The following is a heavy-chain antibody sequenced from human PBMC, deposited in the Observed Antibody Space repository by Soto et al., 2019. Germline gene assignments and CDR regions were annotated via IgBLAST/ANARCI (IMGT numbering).Heavy chain of an antibody. V-gene: IGHV1-18*04. J-gene: IGHJ4*02. D-gene: IGHD3-16*01. CDR3: ARGVTGGLNDY. Sequence: QVQLVQSGAEVENPGASVKVSCKASGYTFSNFGINWVRQAPGQGLEWLGWITPYNGNANYAQKHQDRLTITTDTSTSTAYMELRSLRSDDTAVYFCARGVTGGLNDYWGQGTLVTVSS. CDR1: GYTFSNFG. CDR2: ITPYNGNA.